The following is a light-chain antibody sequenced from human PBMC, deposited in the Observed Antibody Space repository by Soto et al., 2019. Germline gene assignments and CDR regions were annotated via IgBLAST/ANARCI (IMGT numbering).Light chain of an antibody. CDR3: SSYRGTNTLV. J-gene: IGLJ1*01. V-gene: IGLV2-14*01. Sequence: QSALTQPASVSGSPGQSVTISCTGTSSDIGRYNFVSWYQHPPGKAPKLIIYEVSNRPSGVSNRFSDSKSGSTASLTISGLQAEDEADYYCSSYRGTNTLVFGTGTKLTVL. CDR2: EVS. CDR1: SSDIGRYNF.